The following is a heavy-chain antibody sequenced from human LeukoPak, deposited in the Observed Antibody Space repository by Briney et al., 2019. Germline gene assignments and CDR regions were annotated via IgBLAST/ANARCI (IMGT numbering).Heavy chain of an antibody. CDR2: ISAYNGNT. D-gene: IGHD4-23*01. CDR1: GYTFTSYG. J-gene: IGHJ6*02. CDR3: AREGMHGGITYYYYGMDV. V-gene: IGHV1-18*01. Sequence: ASVKVSCKASGYTFTSYGISWVRQAPGQGLEWMGWISAYNGNTNYAQKPQGRVTMTTDTSTSTAYMELRSLRSDDTAVYYCAREGMHGGITYYYYGMDVWGQGTTVTVSS.